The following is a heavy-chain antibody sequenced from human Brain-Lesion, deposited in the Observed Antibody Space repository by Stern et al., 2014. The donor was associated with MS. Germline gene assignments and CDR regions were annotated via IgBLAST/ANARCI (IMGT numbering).Heavy chain of an antibody. Sequence: VQLVESGGGLIQPGGSLRLSCAASGVSVSTNFMRWVRRAPGEGLEGVSLMYSRGGTSYADSVTGRFTISRASSKNTLYLQMSDLRAEDTAVYYCARKTDTAVGGDYWGPGTLVTVSS. CDR1: GVSVSTNF. CDR2: MYSRGGT. D-gene: IGHD5-18*01. V-gene: IGHV3-53*01. CDR3: ARKTDTAVGGDY. J-gene: IGHJ4*02.